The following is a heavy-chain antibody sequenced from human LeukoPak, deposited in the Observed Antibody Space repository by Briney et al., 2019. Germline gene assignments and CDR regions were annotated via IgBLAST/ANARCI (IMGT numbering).Heavy chain of an antibody. CDR3: AGDRCSGGSCYSRYYYYGMDV. V-gene: IGHV4-34*01. J-gene: IGHJ6*04. CDR1: GGSVSGYY. D-gene: IGHD2-15*01. CDR2: INHSGST. Sequence: SETLSLTYALYGGSVSGYYWSWLRQPPGKELEWIGEINHSGSTNYNPSLKSRLTISVDTSKNQSSPKLSSVTAADTAVYYCAGDRCSGGSCYSRYYYYGMDVWGKGTTVTVSS.